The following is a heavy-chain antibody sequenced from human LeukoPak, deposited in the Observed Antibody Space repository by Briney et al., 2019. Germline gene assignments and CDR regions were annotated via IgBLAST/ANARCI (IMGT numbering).Heavy chain of an antibody. V-gene: IGHV3-30*03. D-gene: IGHD6-19*01. Sequence: GGSLRLSCVASGFDFGTYAMSWVRQAPGKGLEWVAVISYDGSNKYYADSVKGRFTISRDNSKNTLYLQMNSLRAEDTAVYYCARDKIAVAVDWGQGTLVTVSS. CDR3: ARDKIAVAVD. CDR2: ISYDGSNK. J-gene: IGHJ4*02. CDR1: GFDFGTYA.